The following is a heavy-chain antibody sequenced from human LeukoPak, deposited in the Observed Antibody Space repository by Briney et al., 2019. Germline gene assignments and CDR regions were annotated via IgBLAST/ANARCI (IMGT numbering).Heavy chain of an antibody. CDR1: GFTFSGYE. CDR3: ARDRSSTVTTRGAFDI. Sequence: PGGSLRLSCAASGFTFSGYEMNWVRQAPGKGLEWVSYISSSGSTIYYADSVKGRFTISRDNAKNSLYLQMNSLRAEDTAVYYCARDRSSTVTTRGAFDIWGQGTMVTVSS. V-gene: IGHV3-48*03. J-gene: IGHJ3*02. CDR2: ISSSGSTI. D-gene: IGHD4-17*01.